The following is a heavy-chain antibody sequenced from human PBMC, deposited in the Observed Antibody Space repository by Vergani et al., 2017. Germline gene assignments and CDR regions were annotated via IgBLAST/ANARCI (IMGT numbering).Heavy chain of an antibody. CDR3: AKDEDGSGSQRYYYYYYYMDV. CDR1: GFTFSSYS. Sequence: EVQLVESGGGLVQPGGSLRLSCAASGFTFSSYSMNWVRQAPGKGLEWVSYISSSSSTIYYADSVKGRFTISRDNAKNSLYLQMNSLRAEDTAVYYCAKDEDGSGSQRYYYYYYYMDVWGKGTTVTVSS. D-gene: IGHD3-10*01. V-gene: IGHV3-48*04. CDR2: ISSSSSTI. J-gene: IGHJ6*03.